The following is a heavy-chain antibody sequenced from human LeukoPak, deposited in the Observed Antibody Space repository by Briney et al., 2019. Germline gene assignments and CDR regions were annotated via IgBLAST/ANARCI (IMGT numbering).Heavy chain of an antibody. J-gene: IGHJ5*02. CDR3: ARVSPSSPGGFDP. D-gene: IGHD2/OR15-2a*01. CDR1: GGSISSHY. V-gene: IGHV4-4*08. Sequence: SETLSLTCTVSGGSISSHYWSWIRQPPGKGLEWIGRIYTSGSTNYNPSLKSRVTISVDTSKNQFSLKLSSVTAADTAVYYCARVSPSSPGGFDPWGQGTLVTVSS. CDR2: IYTSGST.